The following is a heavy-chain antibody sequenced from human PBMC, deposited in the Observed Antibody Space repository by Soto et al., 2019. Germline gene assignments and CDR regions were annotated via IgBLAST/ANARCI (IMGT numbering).Heavy chain of an antibody. D-gene: IGHD2-2*01. V-gene: IGHV1-18*01. Sequence: ASVNGSCKAYGGTFSSYTISWVRQAPVQGLEWMGWSSAYNGNTNYAQKRQGRVTMTTDTSTRTAHMELRSLRSDDTAVYYCACLYCISSSCYVGMDVWGQGTTVTVSS. CDR3: ACLYCISSSCYVGMDV. CDR2: SSAYNGNT. CDR1: GGTFSSYT. J-gene: IGHJ6*02.